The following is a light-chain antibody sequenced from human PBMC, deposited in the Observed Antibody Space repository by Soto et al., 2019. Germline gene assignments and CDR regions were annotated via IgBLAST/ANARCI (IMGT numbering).Light chain of an antibody. Sequence: QSVLTQPASVSGSPGQSITISCTGTSXDVDGYNYVSWYQQHPGKAPKLMIYEVSNRPSGVSNRFSGSKSGNTASLTISGLQAEDEADYYRSSYTSSNFYVFGTGTKVTVL. CDR2: EVS. CDR1: SXDVDGYNY. CDR3: SSYTSSNFYV. V-gene: IGLV2-14*01. J-gene: IGLJ1*01.